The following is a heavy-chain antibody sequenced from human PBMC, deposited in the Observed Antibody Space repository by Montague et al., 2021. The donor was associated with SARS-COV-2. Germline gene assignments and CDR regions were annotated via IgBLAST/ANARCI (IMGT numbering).Heavy chain of an antibody. CDR1: GDSVSSINAA. Sequence: CAISGDSVSSINAAWNWIRQSPSRGLEWLGRTCYRSEWYFDYAISLRGRITFNPDTSKNQFSLQLDSVTLDDTAVYYCARYSYSGTYFGLNDAFDIWGQGTLVTVSS. CDR3: ARYSYSGTYFGLNDAFDI. D-gene: IGHD1-26*01. CDR2: TCYRSEWYF. V-gene: IGHV6-1*01. J-gene: IGHJ3*02.